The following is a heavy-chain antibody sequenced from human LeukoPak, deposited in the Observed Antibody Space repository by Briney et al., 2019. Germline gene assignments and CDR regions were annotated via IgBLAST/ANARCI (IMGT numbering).Heavy chain of an antibody. CDR1: GGSISSYY. CDR3: ARDQRGSDAFDI. Sequence: SETLSPTCTVSGGSISSYYWSWIRQPPGKGLEWIGYIYYSGSTNYNPSLKSRVTISVDTSKNQFSLKLSSVTAADTAVYYCARDQRGSDAFDIWGQGTMVTVSS. D-gene: IGHD3-10*01. J-gene: IGHJ3*02. V-gene: IGHV4-59*01. CDR2: IYYSGST.